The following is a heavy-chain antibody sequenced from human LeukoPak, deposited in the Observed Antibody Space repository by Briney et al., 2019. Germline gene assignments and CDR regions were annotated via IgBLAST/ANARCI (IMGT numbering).Heavy chain of an antibody. Sequence: PSEALSPTCAVSGYSISSGYYWGWIRQPPGKGLEWIGSIYHSGSTYYNPSLKSRVTISVDTSKNQFSPKLSSVTAADTAVYYCARRRSGAFDYWGQGTLVTVSS. J-gene: IGHJ4*02. CDR2: IYHSGST. CDR3: ARRRSGAFDY. CDR1: GYSISSGYY. D-gene: IGHD4/OR15-4a*01. V-gene: IGHV4-38-2*01.